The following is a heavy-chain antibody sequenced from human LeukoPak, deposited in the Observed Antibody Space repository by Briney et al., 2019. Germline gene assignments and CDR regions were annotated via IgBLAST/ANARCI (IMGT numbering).Heavy chain of an antibody. D-gene: IGHD6-19*01. CDR2: ISYDGSNK. CDR3: AKDRIAVTGILCDY. CDR1: GFTFSSYA. Sequence: PGKSLRLSCAASGFTFSSYAMHWVRQAPGKGLEWVAVISYDGSNKYYADSVKGRFTISRDNAGDTVSLEMNSLRAEDTAVYYCAKDRIAVTGILCDYWGQGTLVTVSS. J-gene: IGHJ4*02. V-gene: IGHV3-30-3*01.